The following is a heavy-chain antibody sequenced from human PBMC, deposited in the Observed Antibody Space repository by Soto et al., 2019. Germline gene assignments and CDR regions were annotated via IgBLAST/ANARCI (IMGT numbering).Heavy chain of an antibody. CDR1: GFTFSDYY. D-gene: IGHD3-22*01. J-gene: IGHJ4*02. Sequence: GGSLRLSCAASGFTFSDYYMSWIRQTPGKGLEWVSYISSSGDTIYYADSVRGRFTISRDKTKNSLYLQMKSLRVEDTAVYFCASNGRECYCDSCGYYDYWGQGALVPVSS. CDR2: ISSSGDTI. V-gene: IGHV3-11*01. CDR3: ASNGRECYCDSCGYYDY.